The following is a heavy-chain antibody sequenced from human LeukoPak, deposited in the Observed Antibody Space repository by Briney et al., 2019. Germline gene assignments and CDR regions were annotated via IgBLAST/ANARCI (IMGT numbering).Heavy chain of an antibody. J-gene: IGHJ4*02. Sequence: HPGGSLRLSCAASGFTFSSYGMHWARQAPGKGLEWVAFIRYDGSNKYYADSVKGRFTISRDNSKNTLYLQMNSLRAEDTAVYYCARGPGHGHYFDYWGQGTLLTVSS. CDR1: GFTFSSYG. CDR2: IRYDGSNK. D-gene: IGHD4-17*01. V-gene: IGHV3-30*02. CDR3: ARGPGHGHYFDY.